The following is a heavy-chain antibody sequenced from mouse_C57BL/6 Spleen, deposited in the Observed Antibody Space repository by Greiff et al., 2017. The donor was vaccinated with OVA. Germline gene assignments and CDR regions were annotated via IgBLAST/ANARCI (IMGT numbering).Heavy chain of an antibody. V-gene: IGHV1-18*01. J-gene: IGHJ2*01. D-gene: IGHD6-2*01. CDR2: INPNNGGT. Sequence: VQLQQSEPELVKPGASVKIPCKASGYPFTDYNMDWVKQSHGKSLEWIGDINPNNGGTIYNQKFKGKATLTVDKSSSTAYMELRSLTSEDTAVYYCARRSFSQNFDYWGQGTTRTVSS. CDR1: GYPFTDYN. CDR3: ARRSFSQNFDY.